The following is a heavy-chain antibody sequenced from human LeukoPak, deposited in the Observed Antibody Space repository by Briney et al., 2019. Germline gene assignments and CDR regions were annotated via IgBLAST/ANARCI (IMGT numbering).Heavy chain of an antibody. V-gene: IGHV1-69*13. D-gene: IGHD5-18*01. J-gene: IGHJ6*02. CDR3: ARDGNRGYSYGLGYYYGMDV. Sequence: ASVKVSCKASGGTFSSYAISWVRQAPGQGLEWMGGIIPIFGTANFAQKFQGRVTITADESTSTAYMELSSLRSEDTAVYYCARDGNRGYSYGLGYYYGMDVWGQGTTVTVSS. CDR1: GGTFSSYA. CDR2: IIPIFGTA.